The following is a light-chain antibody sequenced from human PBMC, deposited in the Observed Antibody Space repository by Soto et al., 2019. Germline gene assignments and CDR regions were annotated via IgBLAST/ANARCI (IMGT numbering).Light chain of an antibody. CDR1: QIIGSW. J-gene: IGKJ3*01. V-gene: IGKV1-12*02. Sequence: DIQMTQSPSSVSASIGDRVTITCRASQIIGSWLAWYQQKPGKAPTLLIYAASSLQSGVPSRFSGSASGTDFTLIITSLQAEDSETYYCQQANSFPFTFGPGTKVDIK. CDR2: AAS. CDR3: QQANSFPFT.